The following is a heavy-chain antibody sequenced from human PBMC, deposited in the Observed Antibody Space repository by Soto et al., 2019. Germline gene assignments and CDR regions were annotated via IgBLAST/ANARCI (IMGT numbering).Heavy chain of an antibody. J-gene: IGHJ6*02. CDR2: IYWDDDK. D-gene: IGHD2-15*01. CDR1: GFSLSTSGVG. CDR3: AYLPCSGGSCYWFSFSGMDV. Sequence: QITLKESGPTLVKPTQTLTLTCTFSGFSLSTSGVGVAWIRQPPGKALEWLALIYWDDDKRYRPSLESRLTITKETSKNPVVPTKTNMDSVDTATYYCAYLPCSGGSCYWFSFSGMDVWGQGTTVTVSS. V-gene: IGHV2-5*02.